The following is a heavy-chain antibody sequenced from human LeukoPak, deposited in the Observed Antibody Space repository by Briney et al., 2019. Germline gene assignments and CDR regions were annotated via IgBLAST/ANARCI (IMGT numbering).Heavy chain of an antibody. D-gene: IGHD1-26*01. CDR3: ARRPPAYSGSYYFDY. J-gene: IGHJ4*02. CDR2: IYTSGST. V-gene: IGHV4-4*07. CDR1: GGSISSYY. Sequence: SETLSLTCTVSGGSISSYYWSWIRQPAGKGLEWIGRIYTSGSTNYNSSLKSRVTLSVDTSKNQFSLKLSSVTAADTAVYYCARRPPAYSGSYYFDYWGQGTLVTVSS.